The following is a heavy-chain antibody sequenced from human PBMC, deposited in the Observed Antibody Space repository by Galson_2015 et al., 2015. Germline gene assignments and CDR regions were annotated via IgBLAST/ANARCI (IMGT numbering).Heavy chain of an antibody. CDR1: GFTFSSYG. J-gene: IGHJ2*01. D-gene: IGHD3-22*01. CDR2: ISYDGSNK. V-gene: IGHV3-30*03. CDR3: VRDRVVVSRDWYFDV. Sequence: SLRLSCAASGFTFSSYGMHWVRQAPGKGLEWVAVISYDGSNKYYADSVKGRFTISRDNSKNTLYLQMNSLRAEDTAVYYCVRDRVVVSRDWYFDVWGRGTLVTVSS.